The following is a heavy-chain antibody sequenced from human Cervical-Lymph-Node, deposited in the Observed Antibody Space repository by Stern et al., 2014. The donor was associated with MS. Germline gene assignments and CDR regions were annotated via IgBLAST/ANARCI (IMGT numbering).Heavy chain of an antibody. Sequence: QVQLVESGGGVVQPGKSLRLSCTASGFAFSRHGMHWVRQVPGKGLERVAVIWYDGTNEKYEDSVKGRFTISRDNSKNMLFLHMNSLSAEDTAVYYCVTGRGYMSGQPDFDYWGQGALVTVTS. V-gene: IGHV3-33*03. CDR3: VTGRGYMSGQPDFDY. CDR2: IWYDGTNE. D-gene: IGHD5-18*01. CDR1: GFAFSRHG. J-gene: IGHJ4*02.